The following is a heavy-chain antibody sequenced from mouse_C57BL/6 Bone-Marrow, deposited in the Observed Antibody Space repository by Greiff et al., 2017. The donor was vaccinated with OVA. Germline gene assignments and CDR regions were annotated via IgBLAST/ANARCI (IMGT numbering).Heavy chain of an antibody. CDR2: IDPENGDT. CDR3: TTGRRNYFDY. CDR1: GFNIKDDY. V-gene: IGHV14-4*01. J-gene: IGHJ2*01. Sequence: EVQLQQSGAELVRPGASVKLSCTASGFNIKDDYMHWVKQRPDQGLEWIGWIDPENGDTEYASKFQGKATITADTSSNTAYLQLSSLTSEDTAVYYCTTGRRNYFDYWGQGTTLTVSS.